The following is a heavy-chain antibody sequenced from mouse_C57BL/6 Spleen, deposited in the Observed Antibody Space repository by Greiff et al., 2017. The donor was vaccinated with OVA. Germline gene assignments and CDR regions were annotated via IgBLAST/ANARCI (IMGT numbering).Heavy chain of an antibody. CDR3: AREDYYGSSCFDY. V-gene: IGHV1-64*01. D-gene: IGHD1-1*01. J-gene: IGHJ2*01. Sequence: QVQLQQPGAELVKPGASVKLSCKASGYTFTSYWMHWVKQRPGQGLEWIGMIHPNSGSTNYNEKFKSKATLTVDKSSSTAYMQLSSLTSEDSAVYYCAREDYYGSSCFDYWGQGTTLTVSS. CDR1: GYTFTSYW. CDR2: IHPNSGST.